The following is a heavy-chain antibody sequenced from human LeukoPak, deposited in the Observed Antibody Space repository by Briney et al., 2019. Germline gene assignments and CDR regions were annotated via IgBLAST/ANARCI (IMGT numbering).Heavy chain of an antibody. D-gene: IGHD2-2*01. CDR3: ARDRRSRYCSSTRCYLGCFDP. Sequence: SVKVSCKASGYTFTGYYMHWVRQAPGQGLEWMGGIIPTFGTAKYAQKFQGRVTITADESTSTAYMELSSLRSEDTAVYYCARDRRSRYCSSTRCYLGCFDPWGQGTLVTVSS. V-gene: IGHV1-69*13. CDR2: IIPTFGTA. J-gene: IGHJ5*02. CDR1: GYTFTGYY.